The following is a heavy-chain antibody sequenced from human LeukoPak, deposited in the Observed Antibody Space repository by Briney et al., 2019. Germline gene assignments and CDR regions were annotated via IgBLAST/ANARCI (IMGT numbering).Heavy chain of an antibody. V-gene: IGHV3-48*01. CDR3: ARDRHYGGNSGWFDP. CDR1: GFTFSTYS. Sequence: QPGGSLRLSCAVSGFTFSTYSMNWVRQAPGKGLEWVSYISTTGFTIYYADSVKGRFTISRDNAKNSLYLQMNSLRAEDTAVYYCARDRHYGGNSGWFDPWGQGTLVTVSS. CDR2: ISTTGFTI. J-gene: IGHJ5*02. D-gene: IGHD4-23*01.